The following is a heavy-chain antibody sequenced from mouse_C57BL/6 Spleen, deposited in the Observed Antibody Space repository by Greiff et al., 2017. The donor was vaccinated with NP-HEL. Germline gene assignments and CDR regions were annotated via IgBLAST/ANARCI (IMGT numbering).Heavy chain of an antibody. CDR3: GRGGGKGYFDY. CDR2: IDPSDSYT. Sequence: VQLQQPGAELVMPGASVKLSCKASGYTFTSYWMHWVKQRPGQGLEWIGEIDPSDSYTNYNQKFKGKSTLTVDKSSSTAYMQLSSLTSEDSAVYYCGRGGGKGYFDYWGQGTTLTVSS. CDR1: GYTFTSYW. V-gene: IGHV1-69*01. D-gene: IGHD2-1*01. J-gene: IGHJ2*01.